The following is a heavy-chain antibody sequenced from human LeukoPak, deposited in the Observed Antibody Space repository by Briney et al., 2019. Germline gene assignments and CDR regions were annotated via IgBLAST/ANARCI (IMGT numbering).Heavy chain of an antibody. CDR2: ISSSSSYI. J-gene: IGHJ4*02. CDR3: ARDPKTYYYDSSGEAYFDY. D-gene: IGHD3-22*01. Sequence: PGGALRLSCAASGFTFSSHSMNWVRQAPGKGLEWVSSISSSSSYIYYADSVKGRFTISRDNAKNSLYLQMNSLRAEDTAVYYCARDPKTYYYDSSGEAYFDYWGQGTLVTVSS. CDR1: GFTFSSHS. V-gene: IGHV3-21*01.